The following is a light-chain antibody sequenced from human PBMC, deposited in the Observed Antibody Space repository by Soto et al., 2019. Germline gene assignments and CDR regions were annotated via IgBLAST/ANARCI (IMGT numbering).Light chain of an antibody. CDR2: ATS. CDR3: KQSKSFPLT. Sequence: DIQMTQSPSSLSASVGDRVTITCRARQGIDRWLAWYQQKPGKATKVLSYATSNLRSGVPSRFSGSGSGTDFSLTINSVHPEDLATYYCKQSKSFPLTFGGGTKVDIK. CDR1: QGIDRW. V-gene: IGKV1-12*01. J-gene: IGKJ4*01.